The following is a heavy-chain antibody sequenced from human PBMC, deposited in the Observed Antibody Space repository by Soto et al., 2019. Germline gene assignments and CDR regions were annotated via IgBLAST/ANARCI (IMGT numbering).Heavy chain of an antibody. Sequence: ASVKVSCKASGGTFSSYTISWVRQAPGQGLEWMGRIIPILGIANYAQKFQGRVTITADKSTSTAYMELSSLRSEDTAVYYCADLGELSLLGFDYWGQGTLVTVSS. CDR3: ADLGELSLLGFDY. V-gene: IGHV1-69*02. D-gene: IGHD3-16*02. J-gene: IGHJ4*02. CDR1: GGTFSSYT. CDR2: IIPILGIA.